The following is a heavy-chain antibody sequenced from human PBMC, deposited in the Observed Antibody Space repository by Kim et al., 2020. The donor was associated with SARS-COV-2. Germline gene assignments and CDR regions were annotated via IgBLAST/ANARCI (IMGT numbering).Heavy chain of an antibody. J-gene: IGHJ4*02. CDR3: ARGTSSSATNYFDY. V-gene: IGHV4-34*01. D-gene: IGHD6-6*01. Sequence: NPSLKSRVTISVDTSKNQFSLKLSSVTAADTAVYYCARGTSSSATNYFDYWGQGTLVTVSS.